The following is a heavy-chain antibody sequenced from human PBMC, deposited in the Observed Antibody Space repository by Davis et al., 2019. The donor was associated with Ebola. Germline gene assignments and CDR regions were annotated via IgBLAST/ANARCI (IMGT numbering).Heavy chain of an antibody. V-gene: IGHV1-69*13. Sequence: SVKVSCKASGETFSSYAISWVRQAPGQGLEWMGAIIPTFRTANYAQNFQGRVTITADESTSTAYMELTSLRSEDTAVYYCARPKSHYQLLYPYYYYRMDVWGQGTTVTVSS. CDR3: ARPKSHYQLLYPYYYYRMDV. J-gene: IGHJ6*02. CDR1: GETFSSYA. CDR2: IIPTFRTA. D-gene: IGHD2-2*02.